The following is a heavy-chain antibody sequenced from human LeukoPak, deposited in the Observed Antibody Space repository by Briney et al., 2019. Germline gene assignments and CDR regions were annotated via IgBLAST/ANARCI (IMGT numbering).Heavy chain of an antibody. CDR1: GFTFSTYS. CDR3: AKMVRGYYYYMDV. D-gene: IGHD3-10*01. CDR2: ISGSGGST. J-gene: IGHJ6*03. Sequence: PGGSLRLSCAASGFTFSTYSMNWVRQAPGKGLEWVSAISGSGGSTYCADSVKGRFTISRDNSKDTLYLQMNSLRAEDTAVYYCAKMVRGYYYYMDVWGKGTTVTISS. V-gene: IGHV3-23*01.